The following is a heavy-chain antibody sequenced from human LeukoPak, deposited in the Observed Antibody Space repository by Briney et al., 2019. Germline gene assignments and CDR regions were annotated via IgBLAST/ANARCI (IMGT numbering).Heavy chain of an antibody. J-gene: IGHJ4*02. V-gene: IGHV4-59*08. CDR1: GGSITTYY. CDR3: ARHADYGGYLDY. D-gene: IGHD4-23*01. Sequence: SETLSLTCTVSGGSITTYYWSWIRQPPGKGLEWIGYIYYSGSTNYNPSLKSRVTVSVDTSKSQFSLRLTSVTAADTAVYYCARHADYGGYLDYWGQGTLVTVSS. CDR2: IYYSGST.